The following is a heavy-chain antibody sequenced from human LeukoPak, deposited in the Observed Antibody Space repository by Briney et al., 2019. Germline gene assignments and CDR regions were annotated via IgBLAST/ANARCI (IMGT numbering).Heavy chain of an antibody. V-gene: IGHV3-53*01. J-gene: IGHJ4*02. D-gene: IGHD3-22*01. CDR3: ARSPRHYYDSSGYPDY. CDR1: GFTVSSNY. CDR2: IYSGGST. Sequence: GGSLRLSCAASGFTVSSNYMSWVRQAPGKGLEWVSVIYSGGSTYYADSVKGRFTISRDNSKNTLYLQMNSLRAEDTAVYYCARSPRHYYDSSGYPDYWGQGTLVTVSS.